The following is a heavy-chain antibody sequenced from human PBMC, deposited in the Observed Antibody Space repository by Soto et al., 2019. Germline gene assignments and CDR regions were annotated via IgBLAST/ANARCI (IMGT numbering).Heavy chain of an antibody. CDR3: ASPSMFRGVIAFDQ. D-gene: IGHD3-10*01. CDR2: TFYRGSS. V-gene: IGHV4-31*11. J-gene: IGHJ4*02. Sequence: QVRLQESGPGLVRPSETLSLTCAASGVSISSTGYYWSWIRHLPGKGLEWIGTTFYRGSSYYNPSLKSAPTISLDTSKNHSSLNLSSVTASDTAVYYFASPSMFRGVIAFDQWGPGIQVTVTS. CDR1: GVSISSTGYY.